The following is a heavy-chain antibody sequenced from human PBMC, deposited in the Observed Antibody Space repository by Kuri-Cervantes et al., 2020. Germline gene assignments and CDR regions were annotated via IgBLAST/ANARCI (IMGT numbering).Heavy chain of an antibody. V-gene: IGHV3-48*02. D-gene: IGHD6-19*01. Sequence: GGSLRLSCAASGFTFSSYSMNWVRQAPGKGLEWVSYISSSSSTIYYADSVKGRFTISRDNAKNSLYLQMNSLRDEDTAVYYCARGFHRQWLTYFDYWGQGTLVTVS. CDR2: ISSSSSTI. CDR3: ARGFHRQWLTYFDY. J-gene: IGHJ4*02. CDR1: GFTFSSYS.